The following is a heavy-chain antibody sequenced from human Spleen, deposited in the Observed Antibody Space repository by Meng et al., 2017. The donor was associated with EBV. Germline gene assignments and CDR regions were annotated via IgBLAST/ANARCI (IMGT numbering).Heavy chain of an antibody. Sequence: PLKESVPTLVKPTQTLTLTCTFSGFSLSRNGEAVAWFRQPPGKALDWLALIYWDDDKRFSPSLKNRLTITKDTSRVVLTMTNMDPVDTATYFCAHSNDPGGDWFDPWGQGTLVTVSS. CDR2: IYWDDDK. CDR3: AHSNDPGGDWFDP. V-gene: IGHV2-5*02. D-gene: IGHD3-10*01. CDR1: GFSLSRNGEA. J-gene: IGHJ5*02.